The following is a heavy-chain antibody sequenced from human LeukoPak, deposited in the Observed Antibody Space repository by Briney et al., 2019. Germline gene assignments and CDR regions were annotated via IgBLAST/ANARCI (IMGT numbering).Heavy chain of an antibody. J-gene: IGHJ6*02. V-gene: IGHV4-4*07. CDR1: GGSITSYY. CDR2: IHTGGST. D-gene: IGHD3-3*01. Sequence: SETLSLTCTVSGGSITSYYWSWIRQPAGKGLEWIGRIHTGGSTNYSPSLKSRVTMSVDTSKNQFSLKLTSVTATDTAMYYCASSFAVAGYYHGMDVWGQGTTVTVSS. CDR3: ASSFAVAGYYHGMDV.